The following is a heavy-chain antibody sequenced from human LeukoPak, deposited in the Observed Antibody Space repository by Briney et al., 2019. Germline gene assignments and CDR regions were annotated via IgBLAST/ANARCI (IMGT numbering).Heavy chain of an antibody. CDR3: ATSSPRNYSDH. V-gene: IGHV3-33*01. J-gene: IGHJ4*02. CDR2: IWYDGSQR. D-gene: IGHD1-14*01. Sequence: PGGSLRLSCVASGFIFSTYGLHWVRQSPGRGLEWVAVIWYDGSQRYYADSVKGRFTISRDDSQNTIYLQMDSLRAEDTAVYYCATSSPRNYSDHWGQGTLVTVSS. CDR1: GFIFSTYG.